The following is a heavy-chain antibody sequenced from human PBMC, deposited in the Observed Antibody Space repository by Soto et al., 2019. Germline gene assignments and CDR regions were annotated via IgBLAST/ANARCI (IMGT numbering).Heavy chain of an antibody. D-gene: IGHD3-10*01. Sequence: PGGPLRLSCAASGFTFSNYAMHWVRQAPGKGLEWVAVISYDGRNKYYADSVKGRFTISRDNSKNTLYLQVNSLRADDTAVYYCARNGSGNYYHFDYWGQGTLVTVSS. CDR1: GFTFSNYA. CDR3: ARNGSGNYYHFDY. V-gene: IGHV3-30*04. CDR2: ISYDGRNK. J-gene: IGHJ4*02.